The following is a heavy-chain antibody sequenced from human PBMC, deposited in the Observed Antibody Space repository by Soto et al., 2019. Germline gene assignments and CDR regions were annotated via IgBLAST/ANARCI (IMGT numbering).Heavy chain of an antibody. CDR2: ISSSGSTI. V-gene: IGHV3-48*03. D-gene: IGHD3-22*01. Sequence: PGGSLRLSCAASGFTFSSYEMNWVRQAPGKGLEWVSYISSSGSTIYYADSVKGRFTISRDNAKNSLYLQMNSLRAEDTAVYYCARGYYDSSGYYYVYRPYYYYGMDVWGQGTTVTVSS. CDR3: ARGYYDSSGYYYVYRPYYYYGMDV. CDR1: GFTFSSYE. J-gene: IGHJ6*02.